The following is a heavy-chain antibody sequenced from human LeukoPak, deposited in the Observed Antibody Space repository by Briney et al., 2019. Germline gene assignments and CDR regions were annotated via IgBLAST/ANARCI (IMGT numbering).Heavy chain of an antibody. CDR2: ISYDGSNK. D-gene: IGHD3-22*01. Sequence: GGSLRLSRAASGFTFSSYAMHWVRQAPGKGLEWVAVISYDGSNKYYADSVKGRFTISRDNSKNTLYLQMNSLRAEDTAVYYCARDHDSSGYYYLDYWGQGTLVTVSS. CDR3: ARDHDSSGYYYLDY. CDR1: GFTFSSYA. V-gene: IGHV3-30-3*01. J-gene: IGHJ4*02.